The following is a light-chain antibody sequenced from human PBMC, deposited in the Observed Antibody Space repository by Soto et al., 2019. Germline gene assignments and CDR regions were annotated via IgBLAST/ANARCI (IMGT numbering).Light chain of an antibody. CDR1: QTFSSW. CDR3: QHYKSYSEA. J-gene: IGKJ1*01. V-gene: IGKV1-5*03. CDR2: RAS. Sequence: DIQMTQSPSTLSGSVGDRVTITSRASQTFSSWLAWYHQKPGKAPKLLTYRASTLKSGVPSRFSGSGSGTEFTLTISSLQPDDFATYYCQHYKSYSEAFGKGTKVELK.